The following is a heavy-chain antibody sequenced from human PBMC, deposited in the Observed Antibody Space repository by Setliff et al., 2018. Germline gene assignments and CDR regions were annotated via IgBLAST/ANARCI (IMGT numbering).Heavy chain of an antibody. CDR1: GYTFSSYS. Sequence: ASVKVSCKASGYTFSSYSMHWVRQAPGQGLEWMGRINPNSGGTNYAQKFQGRVTMTRDTSISTVYMELSRLRSDDTATYYCARAGPTVTFFRVLVISWWDPWGQGSLVTVSS. CDR2: INPNSGGT. J-gene: IGHJ5*02. V-gene: IGHV1-2*06. CDR3: ARAGPTVTFFRVLVISWWDP. D-gene: IGHD3-3*01.